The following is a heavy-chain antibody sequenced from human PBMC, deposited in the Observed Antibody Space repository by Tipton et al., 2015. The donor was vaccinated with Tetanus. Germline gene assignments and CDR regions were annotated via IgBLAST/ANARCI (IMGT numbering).Heavy chain of an antibody. D-gene: IGHD6-13*01. CDR2: INSRSSSI. V-gene: IGHV3-21*01. CDR1: GFTFKSYT. CDR3: ARAFFAAATS. J-gene: IGHJ5*02. Sequence: GSLRLSCTASGFTFKSYTLNWVRQAPGKGLEWVSSINSRSSSIYYSDSVKGRFTISRDNAKNSLYLQMNSLRDDDTAVYYCARAFFAAATSWGQGTLVTVSS.